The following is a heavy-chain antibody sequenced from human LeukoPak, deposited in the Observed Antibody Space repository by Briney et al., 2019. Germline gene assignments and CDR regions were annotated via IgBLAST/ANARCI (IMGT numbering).Heavy chain of an antibody. CDR1: GYTFTGYY. CDR2: INPNSGGT. V-gene: IGHV1-2*02. Sequence: ASVKVSCKASGYTFTGYYMHWVRQAPGQGLEWMGWINPNSGGTKYAQRFQGRVTMTRDTSIGTAYMDLSRLRSDDTAVYHCARGYFGSGSNDAFDIWGQGTMVTVSS. J-gene: IGHJ3*02. D-gene: IGHD3-10*01. CDR3: ARGYFGSGSNDAFDI.